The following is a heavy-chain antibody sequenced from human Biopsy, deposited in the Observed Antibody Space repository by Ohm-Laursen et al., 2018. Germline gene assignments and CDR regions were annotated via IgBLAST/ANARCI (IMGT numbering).Heavy chain of an antibody. CDR2: IIPILRTT. D-gene: IGHD2-2*01. J-gene: IGHJ4*02. CDR1: TGTFNSYG. CDR3: AREAIGYQLPCDD. Sequence: SVKVSCKAPTGTFNSYGIIWVRQAPGRGLEWMGRIIPILRTTAYAQAFLGRVTITADSPTSTVDMELTSLTSDDTAVYFCAREAIGYQLPCDDWGQGTLVTVSS. V-gene: IGHV1-69*11.